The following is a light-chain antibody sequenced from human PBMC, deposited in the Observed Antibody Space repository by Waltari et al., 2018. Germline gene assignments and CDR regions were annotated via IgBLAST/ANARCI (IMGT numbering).Light chain of an antibody. Sequence: IVMTQSPDSLAVSLGEGATITCKSSQSALSSSNNKNYLAWYQQKPGQPPKLLIYWASTRVSGVPDRFGGSGSGTDFTLTISSLQAEDVAVYYCQQFDTTPSYTFGQGTKLEIK. V-gene: IGKV4-1*01. J-gene: IGKJ2*01. CDR1: QSALSSSNNKNY. CDR2: WAS. CDR3: QQFDTTPSYT.